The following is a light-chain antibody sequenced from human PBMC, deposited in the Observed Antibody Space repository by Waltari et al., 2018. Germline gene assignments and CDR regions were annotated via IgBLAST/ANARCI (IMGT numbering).Light chain of an antibody. CDR2: EVP. Sequence: QSALTQPRSVSGSPGQSVTISCTGTSSDVGGYNHVSWYQQHPGKAPQLRIFEVPSPPAGVPDRFSGSKSGNTASLTISGLQAEDEADYYCCSYAGSIWVFGGGTRMTVL. CDR3: CSYAGSIWV. V-gene: IGLV2-11*01. CDR1: SSDVGGYNH. J-gene: IGLJ3*02.